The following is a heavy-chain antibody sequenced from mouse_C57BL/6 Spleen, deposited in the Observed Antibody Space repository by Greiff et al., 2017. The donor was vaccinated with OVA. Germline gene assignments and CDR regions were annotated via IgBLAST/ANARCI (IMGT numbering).Heavy chain of an antibody. CDR3: ASEDYGSEVALFAY. D-gene: IGHD1-1*01. V-gene: IGHV1-64*01. CDR2: IHPNSGST. CDR1: GYTFTSYW. Sequence: QVQLQQPGAELVKPGASVKLSCKASGYTFTSYWMHWVKQRPGQGLEWIGMIHPNSGSTNYNEKFKSKATLTVDKSSSSAYMQLSSLTSEDSAVYYWASEDYGSEVALFAYWGQGTLVTVSA. J-gene: IGHJ3*01.